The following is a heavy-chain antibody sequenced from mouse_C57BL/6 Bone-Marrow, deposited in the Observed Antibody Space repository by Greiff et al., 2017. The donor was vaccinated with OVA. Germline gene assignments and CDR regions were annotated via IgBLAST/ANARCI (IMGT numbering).Heavy chain of an antibody. J-gene: IGHJ3*01. CDR2: ISSGGSYT. D-gene: IGHD1-1*01. CDR3: ARQVYGSSPFAY. V-gene: IGHV5-6*01. CDR1: GFTFSSYG. Sequence: EVKLVESGGDLVKPGGSLKLSCAASGFTFSSYGMSWVRQTPDKRLEWVATISSGGSYTYYPDSVKGRFTISRDNAKNTLYLQMSSLKSEDTAMYYCARQVYGSSPFAYWGQGTLVTVSA.